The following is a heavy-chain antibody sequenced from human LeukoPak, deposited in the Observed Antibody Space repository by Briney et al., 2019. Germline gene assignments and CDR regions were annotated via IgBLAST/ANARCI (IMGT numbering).Heavy chain of an antibody. D-gene: IGHD3-22*01. Sequence: GESLKISCKGSGYSFTSYWIGWVRQKPGKGLEWMGIIFPGDSDTRYSPSFQGQVTISADKSISTAYLQWSSLKASDTAMYYCARRLTYDSRAYYCLDYWGQGTLVTVSS. CDR1: GYSFTSYW. CDR3: ARRLTYDSRAYYCLDY. J-gene: IGHJ4*02. V-gene: IGHV5-51*01. CDR2: IFPGDSDT.